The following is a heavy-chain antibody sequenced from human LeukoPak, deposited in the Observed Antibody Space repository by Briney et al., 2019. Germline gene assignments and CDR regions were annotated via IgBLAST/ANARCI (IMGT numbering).Heavy chain of an antibody. D-gene: IGHD6-19*01. V-gene: IGHV4-39*01. CDR1: GGSISSSSYY. CDR2: IYYRGST. CDR3: ARQKQGIAVAGPANFDY. J-gene: IGHJ4*02. Sequence: SETLSLTCTVSGGSISSSSYYWGWIRQPPGKGLEWIGSIYYRGSTYYNPSLKSRVTISVDTSKNQFSLKLSSVTAADTAVYYCARQKQGIAVAGPANFDYWGQGTLVTVSS.